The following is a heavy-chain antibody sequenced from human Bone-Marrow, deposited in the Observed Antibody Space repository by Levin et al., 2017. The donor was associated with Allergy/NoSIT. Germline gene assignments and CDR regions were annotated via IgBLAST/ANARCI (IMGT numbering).Heavy chain of an antibody. CDR2: IYADGRT. J-gene: IGHJ4*02. V-gene: IGHV3-53*01. CDR3: ASSSYSKRWVDG. Sequence: GESLKISCTVSGFLVSSHYMSWVRQAPGKGLEWVSIIYADGRTYYADSAKGRFTISRDISKNIVYLQMNNLRVDDKALYYCASSSYSKRWVDGWGQGTRVTVSS. CDR1: GFLVSSHY. D-gene: IGHD4-11*01.